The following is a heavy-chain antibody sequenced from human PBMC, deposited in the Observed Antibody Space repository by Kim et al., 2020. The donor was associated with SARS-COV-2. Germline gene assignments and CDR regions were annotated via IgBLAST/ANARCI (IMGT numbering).Heavy chain of an antibody. V-gene: IGHV3-13*01. J-gene: IGHJ2*01. CDR1: GFTFSSYD. CDR2: IGTAGDT. D-gene: IGHD2-21*02. Sequence: GGSLRLSCAASGFTFSSYDMHWVRQATGKGLEWASAIGTAGDTYYPGSVKGRFTISRENAKNSLYLQMNSLRAGDTAVYYCARGGTGGYSYWYFDLWGRGTLVTVSS. CDR3: ARGGTGGYSYWYFDL.